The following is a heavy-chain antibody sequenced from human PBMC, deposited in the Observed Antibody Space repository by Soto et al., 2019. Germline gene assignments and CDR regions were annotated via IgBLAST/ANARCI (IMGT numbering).Heavy chain of an antibody. Sequence: GGSLRLSCAASGFTFDDYAMHWVRQAPGKGLEWVSGISWNSDSIAYADSVKGRFTISRDNAKNSLYLQMNSLRAEDTALYYCAKHIMPDFDILTAVFGSWGQGTLVTVSS. CDR3: AKHIMPDFDILTAVFGS. J-gene: IGHJ4*02. CDR2: ISWNSDSI. V-gene: IGHV3-9*01. CDR1: GFTFDDYA. D-gene: IGHD3-9*01.